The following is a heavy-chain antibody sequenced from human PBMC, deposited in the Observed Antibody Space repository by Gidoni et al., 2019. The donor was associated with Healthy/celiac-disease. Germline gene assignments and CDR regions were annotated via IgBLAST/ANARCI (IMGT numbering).Heavy chain of an antibody. CDR3: ARDLSDTAMDPNWFDP. CDR2: IIPIFGTA. CDR1: GGPLISFA. D-gene: IGHD5-18*01. V-gene: IGHV1-69*01. J-gene: IGHJ5*02. Sequence: QAHLVQSGAVAKKPGSPVKVACKASGGPLISFAICWVRQAPGQGLEWMGGIIPIFGTANYAQKCQGRVTITADESTSTAYMELSSLRSEDTAVYYCARDLSDTAMDPNWFDPWGQGTLVTVSS.